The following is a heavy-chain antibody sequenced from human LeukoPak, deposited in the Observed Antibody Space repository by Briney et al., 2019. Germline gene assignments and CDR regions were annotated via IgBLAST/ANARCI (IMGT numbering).Heavy chain of an antibody. D-gene: IGHD6-13*01. CDR2: ICYSGST. Sequence: ASETLSLTCTLSRGSISSSGYYWGWIRQPPGKGLEWIGSICYSGSTYYNPSLKSRVTISVDTSKNQFSLKLSSVTAADTAVYYCARQGDSSSWYTYYYYYYMDVWGKGTTVTISS. CDR1: RGSISSSGYY. J-gene: IGHJ6*03. V-gene: IGHV4-39*01. CDR3: ARQGDSSSWYTYYYYYYMDV.